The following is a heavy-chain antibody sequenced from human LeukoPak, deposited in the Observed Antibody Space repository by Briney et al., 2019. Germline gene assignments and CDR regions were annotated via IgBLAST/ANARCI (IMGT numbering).Heavy chain of an antibody. Sequence: ASVKVSCKASGYTFTGYYMHWVRQAPGQGLEWMGWINPNSGDTNYPQKFQGRVTMTRDTSISTAYMELSRLRSDDTAVYYCARVRYRLAETYIDYWGQGTLVTVSP. CDR1: GYTFTGYY. J-gene: IGHJ4*02. CDR2: INPNSGDT. D-gene: IGHD3-16*01. CDR3: ARVRYRLAETYIDY. V-gene: IGHV1-2*02.